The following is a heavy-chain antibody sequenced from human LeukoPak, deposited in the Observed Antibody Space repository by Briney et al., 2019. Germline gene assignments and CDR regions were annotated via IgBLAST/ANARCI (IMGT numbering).Heavy chain of an antibody. CDR2: ISSSGSTI. CDR1: GFTFSDYY. J-gene: IGHJ3*02. CDR3: ASGSSSWYVAFDI. D-gene: IGHD6-13*01. V-gene: IGHV3-11*01. Sequence: GGSLRLSCAASGFTFSDYYMSWIRQAPGKGLEGVSYISSSGSTIYYADSVKGRFTIARDNAKNSLYLQMKSLRAEDTAVYYCASGSSSWYVAFDIWGQGTMVTVSS.